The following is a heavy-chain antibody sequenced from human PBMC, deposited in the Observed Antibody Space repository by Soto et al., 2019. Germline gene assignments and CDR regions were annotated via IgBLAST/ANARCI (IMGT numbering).Heavy chain of an antibody. CDR3: ARHGPIAAAGTVFDY. D-gene: IGHD6-13*01. Sequence: PSETLSLTCAVYGGSFSNYYWSWIRQPPGKGLEWIGYIYYSGSTRYNPPLKSRVTISVDTSKNQFSLKLSSVTAADTAVYYCARHGPIAAAGTVFDYWGQGTLVTVSS. V-gene: IGHV4-59*08. CDR1: GGSFSNYY. CDR2: IYYSGST. J-gene: IGHJ4*02.